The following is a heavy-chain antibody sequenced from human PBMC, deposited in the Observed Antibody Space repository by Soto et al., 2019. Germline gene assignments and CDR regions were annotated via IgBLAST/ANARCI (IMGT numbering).Heavy chain of an antibody. CDR3: ARVGRGYGMDV. CDR2: IYYSGST. V-gene: IGHV4-59*01. J-gene: IGHJ6*02. CDR1: GGSISSYY. Sequence: PSETLSLTCTVSGGSISSYYWSWIRQPPGKGLEWIGYIYYSGSTNYNPSLKSRVTISVDTSKNQFSLKLSSVTAADTAVYYCARVGRGYGMDVWRQGTTVTVSS. D-gene: IGHD3-10*01.